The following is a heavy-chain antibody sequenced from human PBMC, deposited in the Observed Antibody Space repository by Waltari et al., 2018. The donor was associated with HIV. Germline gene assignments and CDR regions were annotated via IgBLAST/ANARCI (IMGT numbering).Heavy chain of an antibody. CDR1: GFTFSSYW. CDR2: IMSDGSST. J-gene: IGHJ4*02. D-gene: IGHD3-22*01. CDR3: ARDRYYDPSGFDY. V-gene: IGHV3-74*01. Sequence: EVQLVESGGGLVQPGGSLRLSCAASGFTFSSYWMHWVRQAPGKGLGWVPRIMSDGSSTSYADSVKGRFTISRDNAKNPLYLQMNSLRAEDTAVYYCARDRYYDPSGFDYWGQGTLVTVSS.